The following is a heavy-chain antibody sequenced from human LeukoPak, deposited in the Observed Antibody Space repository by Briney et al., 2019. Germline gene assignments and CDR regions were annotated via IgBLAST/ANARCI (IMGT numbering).Heavy chain of an antibody. J-gene: IGHJ5*02. D-gene: IGHD1-14*01. V-gene: IGHV4-38-2*01. CDR2: IYHSGST. CDR3: ARVNGISNWFDP. Sequence: PSETLSVTCAVSGYSISSGYYWGWIRQPPGKGLEWIGSIYHSGSTYYNPSLTSRVTISVDTSKNQFSLKLSSVTAADTAVYYCARVNGISNWFDPWGQGTLVTVSS. CDR1: GYSISSGYY.